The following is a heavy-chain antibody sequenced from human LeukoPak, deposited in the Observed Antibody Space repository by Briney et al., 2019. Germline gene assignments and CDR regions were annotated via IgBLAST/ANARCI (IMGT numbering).Heavy chain of an antibody. Sequence: SVKVSCKASGYTFTGYYMHWVRQAPGQGLEWMGGIIPIFGTANYAQKFQGRVTITADESTSTAYMELSSLRSEDTAVYYCARSTVLRFLEWPRDYYYMDVWGKGTTVTVSS. D-gene: IGHD3-3*01. V-gene: IGHV1-69*01. CDR2: IIPIFGTA. CDR1: GYTFTGYY. CDR3: ARSTVLRFLEWPRDYYYMDV. J-gene: IGHJ6*03.